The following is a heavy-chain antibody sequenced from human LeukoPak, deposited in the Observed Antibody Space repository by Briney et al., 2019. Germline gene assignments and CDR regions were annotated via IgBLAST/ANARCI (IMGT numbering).Heavy chain of an antibody. V-gene: IGHV1-8*01. CDR3: ARGLGDYNTDWFPVSGY. CDR1: GYTFTTYD. CDR2: MNPDGGDT. Sequence: VASVKVSCKASGYTFTTYDMTWVRQATGQGLEWMGWMNPDGGDTAYAQKFQGRVTMTRDTSISTAYMELSSLGSEDTAIYYCARGLGDYNTDWFPVSGYWGQGTLVTVSS. J-gene: IGHJ4*02. D-gene: IGHD3-9*01.